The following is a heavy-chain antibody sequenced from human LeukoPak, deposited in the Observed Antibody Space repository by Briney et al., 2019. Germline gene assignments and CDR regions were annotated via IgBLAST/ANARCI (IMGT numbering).Heavy chain of an antibody. V-gene: IGHV4-34*01. J-gene: IGHJ5*02. D-gene: IGHD3-10*01. CDR1: GGSFSGYY. Sequence: SGTLSLTCAVSGGSFSGYYWSWIRQPPGKGLEWIGEINHSGSTNYNPSLKSRVTISVDTSKNQFSLKLSSVTAADTAVYYCARGSVRLSGYYGSGSYYGRFDPWGQGTLVTVSS. CDR3: ARGSVRLSGYYGSGSYYGRFDP. CDR2: INHSGST.